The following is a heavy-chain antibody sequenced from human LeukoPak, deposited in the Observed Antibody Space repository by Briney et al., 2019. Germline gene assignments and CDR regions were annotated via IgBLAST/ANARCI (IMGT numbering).Heavy chain of an antibody. Sequence: PGGSPRLSCAASGFTFSSYSMNWVRQAPGKGLEWVSYISSSSSTIYYADSVKGRFTISRDNAKNSLYLQMNSLRAEDTAVYYCAREEDSSGYYGSYDYGMDVWGQGTTVTVSS. V-gene: IGHV3-48*01. J-gene: IGHJ6*02. CDR3: AREEDSSGYYGSYDYGMDV. CDR2: ISSSSSTI. CDR1: GFTFSSYS. D-gene: IGHD3-22*01.